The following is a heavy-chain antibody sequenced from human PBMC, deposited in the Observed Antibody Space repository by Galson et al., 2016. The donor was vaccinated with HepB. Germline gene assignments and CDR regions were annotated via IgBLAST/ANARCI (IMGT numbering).Heavy chain of an antibody. D-gene: IGHD5-24*01. CDR2: IFSGGTT. J-gene: IGHJ4*02. CDR1: GFTVGNTY. V-gene: IGHV3-66*02. Sequence: SLRLSCAASGFTVGNTYMSWVRQFPGKGLECVSVIFSGGTTFCADSVMGRFTISRDNSKNTLYLQMRNLRAEDSALYYCARDSGYNEHGGFDDWGQGTLVTVSS. CDR3: ARDSGYNEHGGFDD.